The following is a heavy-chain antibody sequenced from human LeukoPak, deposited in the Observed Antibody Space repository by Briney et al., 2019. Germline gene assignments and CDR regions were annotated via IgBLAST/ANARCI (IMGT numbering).Heavy chain of an antibody. D-gene: IGHD1-7*01. CDR1: GFTFNTYA. CDR3: AKDRGGTTN. CDR2: ISGSGGST. Sequence: GGSLRLSCAASGFTFNTYATSWVRQAPGKGLEWVSAISGSGGSTYYANSVKGRFTISRDNSKNTLYLQMNSLRAEDTAVYYCAKDRGGTTNWGQGTLVTVSS. V-gene: IGHV3-23*01. J-gene: IGHJ4*02.